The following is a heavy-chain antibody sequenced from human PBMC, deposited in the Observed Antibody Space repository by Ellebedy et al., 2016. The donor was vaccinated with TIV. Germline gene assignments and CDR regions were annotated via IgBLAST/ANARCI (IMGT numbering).Heavy chain of an antibody. Sequence: SETLSLXCGVYGGSFSGYYWIWIRQPPGKGLEWIGEISDSGSTNYNPSLKSRVTISLDTSNNQFSLKLSSVTAADTAVYYCARYWGGSAVFDYWGQGTLVTVSS. V-gene: IGHV4-34*01. CDR2: ISDSGST. J-gene: IGHJ4*02. D-gene: IGHD7-27*01. CDR1: GGSFSGYY. CDR3: ARYWGGSAVFDY.